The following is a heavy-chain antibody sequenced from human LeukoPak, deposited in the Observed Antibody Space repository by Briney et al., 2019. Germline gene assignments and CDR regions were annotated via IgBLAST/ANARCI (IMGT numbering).Heavy chain of an antibody. D-gene: IGHD3-22*01. J-gene: IGHJ4*02. Sequence: GESLKISCKGSGYSFTNYWIGWVRQMPGKGLEWMGIIYPGDSDTRYSSSFQGPVTTSADKSITTAYLQWSSLKASDTAMYYCARLLNYDDLDYWGQGTLVTVSS. CDR3: ARLLNYDDLDY. CDR1: GYSFTNYW. V-gene: IGHV5-51*01. CDR2: IYPGDSDT.